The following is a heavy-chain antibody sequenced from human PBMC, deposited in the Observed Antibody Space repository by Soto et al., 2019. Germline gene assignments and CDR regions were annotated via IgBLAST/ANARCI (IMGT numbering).Heavy chain of an antibody. J-gene: IGHJ4*02. CDR3: ARDRPGPQHYFDY. CDR1: GGSISSHY. V-gene: IGHV4-59*11. CDR2: IYYSGST. D-gene: IGHD6-6*01. Sequence: PSETLSLTCTVSGGSISSHYRSWIRQPPGKGLEWIGYIYYSGSTNYNPSLKSRVTISVDTSKNQFSLKLSSVTAADTAVYYCARDRPGPQHYFDYWGLGNMVTVSS.